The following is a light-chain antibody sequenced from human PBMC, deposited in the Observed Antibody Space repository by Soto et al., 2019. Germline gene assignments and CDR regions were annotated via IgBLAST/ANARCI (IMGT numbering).Light chain of an antibody. CDR3: YSYAGSHNV. Sequence: QSALTQPPSASGSPGQSVTIYGTGTSSYVGGYNYVSWYQQHPGRAPRLMIYEVNKRPSGVPDRFSGSKSGDTASLTVSGLQAEDEADYYCYSYAGSHNVFGTGTKLTVL. V-gene: IGLV2-8*01. CDR1: SSYVGGYNY. J-gene: IGLJ1*01. CDR2: EVN.